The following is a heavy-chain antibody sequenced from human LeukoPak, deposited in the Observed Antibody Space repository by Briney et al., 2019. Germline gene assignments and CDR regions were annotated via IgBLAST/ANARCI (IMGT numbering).Heavy chain of an antibody. CDR2: INHSGST. Sequence: PSETLSLTCAVYGGSFSGYYWSWIRQPPGKGLEWIGEINHSGSTNYNPSLKSRVTISVDTSKNQFSLKLSSVTAADTAVYYCARTTTFPDYWGQGTLVIVSS. CDR1: GGSFSGYY. J-gene: IGHJ4*02. CDR3: ARTTTFPDY. V-gene: IGHV4-34*01. D-gene: IGHD2/OR15-2a*01.